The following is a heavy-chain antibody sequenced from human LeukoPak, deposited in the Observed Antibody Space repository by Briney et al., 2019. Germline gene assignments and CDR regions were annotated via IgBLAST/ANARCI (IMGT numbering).Heavy chain of an antibody. V-gene: IGHV3-33*06. J-gene: IGHJ4*02. Sequence: PGRSLRLSCAASGFTFSSYGMHWVRQAPGKGLEWVAVIWYDGSNKYYADSVKVRFTISRDNSKNTLYLQMNSLRAEDTAVYSCAKDKGGKAAGHFDYWGQGTLVTVSS. D-gene: IGHD6-13*01. CDR1: GFTFSSYG. CDR2: IWYDGSNK. CDR3: AKDKGGKAAGHFDY.